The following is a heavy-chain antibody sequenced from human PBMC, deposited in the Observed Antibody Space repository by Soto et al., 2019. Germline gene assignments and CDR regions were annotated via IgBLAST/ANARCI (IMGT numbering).Heavy chain of an antibody. Sequence: GGSLRLSCAASGFTFSSYAMSWVRQAPGKGLEWVSAISGSGGSTYYADSVKGRFTISRDNSKNTLYLQMNSLRAEETAVYYCAKLRGDAVAGWESPEEYYFDYWGQGTLVTVSS. V-gene: IGHV3-23*01. CDR1: GFTFSSYA. CDR3: AKLRGDAVAGWESPEEYYFDY. CDR2: ISGSGGST. D-gene: IGHD6-19*01. J-gene: IGHJ4*02.